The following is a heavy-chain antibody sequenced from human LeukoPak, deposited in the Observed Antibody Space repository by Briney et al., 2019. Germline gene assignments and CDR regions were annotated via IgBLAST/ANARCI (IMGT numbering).Heavy chain of an antibody. CDR1: GGSGNYY. CDR2: ITHTGNT. Sequence: PSETLSLTCAVYGGSGNYYWSWVRQPPGKGLEWIGEITHTGNTHYNPSLKSRVSISLDTSKNQFFLKLSSVAAADTAVYYCAAIYGDYSDFDSWGQGTLVTVSS. V-gene: IGHV4-34*01. CDR3: AAIYGDYSDFDS. J-gene: IGHJ4*02. D-gene: IGHD4-17*01.